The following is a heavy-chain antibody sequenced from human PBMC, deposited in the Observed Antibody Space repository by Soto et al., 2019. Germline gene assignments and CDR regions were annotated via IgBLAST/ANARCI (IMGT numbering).Heavy chain of an antibody. CDR2: ISTDNGNT. V-gene: IGHV1-18*01. D-gene: IGHD2-21*01. Sequence: QVHLVQSGAEVRKPRASVKVSCKASGYSFTSYGISWVRQAPGQGREWMGWISTDNGNTNYAHNLQGRVSMTIDPSTSTAYMELWSLGSDDTAVYYCARDVPDTSLFFYYYGMDVWGQGTTVTVSS. CDR3: ARDVPDTSLFFYYYGMDV. J-gene: IGHJ6*02. CDR1: GYSFTSYG.